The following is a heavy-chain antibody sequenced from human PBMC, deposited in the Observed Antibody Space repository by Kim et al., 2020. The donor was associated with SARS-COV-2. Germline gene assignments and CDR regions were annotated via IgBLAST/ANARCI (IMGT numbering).Heavy chain of an antibody. CDR2: T. CDR3: ARGANTLSAFDL. Sequence: TKDAERFQGRVTMTRETSISTVYMELSRLKADDTAVYYCARGANTLSAFDLWGQGTMVTVSS. V-gene: IGHV1-2*02. J-gene: IGHJ3*01.